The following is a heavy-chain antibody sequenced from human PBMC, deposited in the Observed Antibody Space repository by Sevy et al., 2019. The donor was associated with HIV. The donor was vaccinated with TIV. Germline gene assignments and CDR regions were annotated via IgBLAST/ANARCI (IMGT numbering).Heavy chain of an antibody. Sequence: GGSLRLSCAASGFTVNSNYMTWVRQAPGKGLEGVSVIYSDGTTYHADSVKDRFTISRDNSKNTLYLQMNSLRAADTAVYYCARGKSGYGYALNYWGQGTLVTVSS. CDR2: IYSDGTT. CDR3: ARGKSGYGYALNY. J-gene: IGHJ4*02. V-gene: IGHV3-66*01. CDR1: GFTVNSNY. D-gene: IGHD5-18*01.